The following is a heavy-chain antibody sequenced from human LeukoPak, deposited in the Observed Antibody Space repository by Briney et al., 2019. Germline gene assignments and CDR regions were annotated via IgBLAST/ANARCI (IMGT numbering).Heavy chain of an antibody. V-gene: IGHV4-39*01. CDR2: VYYSGKT. CDR3: ARQGYADFSPRPFDY. D-gene: IGHD4-17*01. Sequence: SETLSLTCTVSGGSISSSSYYWGWIRQPPGKGLEWIGSVYYSGKTNYNPSLKNRVTISVDTSKNQFSLKLRSVTAADTAVFYCARQGYADFSPRPFDYWGQGTLVTVSS. CDR1: GGSISSSSYY. J-gene: IGHJ4*02.